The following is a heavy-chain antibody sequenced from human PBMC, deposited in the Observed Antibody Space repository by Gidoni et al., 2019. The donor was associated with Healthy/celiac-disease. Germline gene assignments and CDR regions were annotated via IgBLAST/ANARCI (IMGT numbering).Heavy chain of an antibody. J-gene: IGHJ6*03. CDR3: AKDKSGRCYMDV. D-gene: IGHD6-19*01. Sequence: EVQLVESGGGVVQPGGSLRLSCPASGFPFDDYAMHWVRQAPEKGLEWVSLISGDGGSTYYADSVKGRFTISRDNSKNSLYLQMNSLRTEDTALYYCAKDKSGRCYMDVWGKGTTVTVSS. V-gene: IGHV3-43*02. CDR1: GFPFDDYA. CDR2: ISGDGGST.